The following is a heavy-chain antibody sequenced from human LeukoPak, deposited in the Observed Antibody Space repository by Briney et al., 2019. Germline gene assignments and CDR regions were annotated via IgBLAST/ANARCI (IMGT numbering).Heavy chain of an antibody. CDR3: AAPQNMVRGVTQPDAFDI. V-gene: IGHV1-69*05. CDR1: GGTFSSYA. Sequence: SVKVSCKASGGTFSSYAISWVRQAPGQGLEWRGRIIPIFGTANYAQKFQGRVTITTDESTSTAYMELSSLRSEDTAVYYCAAPQNMVRGVTQPDAFDIWGQGTMVTVSS. J-gene: IGHJ3*02. CDR2: IIPIFGTA. D-gene: IGHD3-10*01.